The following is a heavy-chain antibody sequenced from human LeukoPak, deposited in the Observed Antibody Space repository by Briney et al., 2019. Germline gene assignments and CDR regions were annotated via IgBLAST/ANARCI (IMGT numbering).Heavy chain of an antibody. CDR2: IYTSGST. D-gene: IGHD6-13*01. J-gene: IGHJ4*02. CDR3: ARTGRRGKQQLVDY. Sequence: PSETLSLTCTVSGGSISSGSYYWSWIRQPAGKGLEWIGRIYTSGSTNYNPSLKSRVTISVDTSKNQFSLKLSSVTAADTAVYYCARTGRRGKQQLVDYWGQGTLVTVSS. V-gene: IGHV4-61*02. CDR1: GGSISSGSYY.